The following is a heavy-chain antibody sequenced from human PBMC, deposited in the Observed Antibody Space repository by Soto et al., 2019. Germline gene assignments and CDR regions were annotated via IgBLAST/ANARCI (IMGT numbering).Heavy chain of an antibody. Sequence: EVQLLESGGALVQPGGSLRLSCAASGFTFSTYAMTWVRQAAGKGLEWVASLTNTGDSTHYPDSVKGRFTISRDNSKNTMYLQMSSLRAEDTAVYYCARGGTRDGYRDLDYWGQGTQVTVSS. D-gene: IGHD5-18*01. CDR1: GFTFSTYA. J-gene: IGHJ4*02. CDR3: ARGGTRDGYRDLDY. CDR2: LTNTGDST. V-gene: IGHV3-23*01.